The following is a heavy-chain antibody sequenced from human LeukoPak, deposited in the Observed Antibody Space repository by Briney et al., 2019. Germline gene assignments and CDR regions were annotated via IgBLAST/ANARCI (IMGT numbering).Heavy chain of an antibody. CDR1: GFTFSSYW. CDR3: ARERDASDAFDI. V-gene: IGHV3-21*01. Sequence: GGSLRLSCAASGFTFSSYWMTWVRQAPGKGLEWVSSISSSSSYIYYADSVKGRFTISRDNAKNSLYLQMKSPRAEDTAVYYCARERDASDAFDIWGQGTMVTVSS. D-gene: IGHD5-24*01. J-gene: IGHJ3*02. CDR2: ISSSSSYI.